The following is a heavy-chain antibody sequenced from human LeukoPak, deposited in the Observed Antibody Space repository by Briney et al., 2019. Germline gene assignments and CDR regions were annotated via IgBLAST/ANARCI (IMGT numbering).Heavy chain of an antibody. D-gene: IGHD6-6*01. J-gene: IGHJ4*02. V-gene: IGHV3-74*01. Sequence: GGSLRLSCVASGFTFSSCWMHWVRQAPGKGLVWVSRISSDGNFTNYADSVKGRFTISRDNAKNTLYLQMNSLRAEDTAVYYCSRSNYFDYWGQGTLVTVSS. CDR2: ISSDGNFT. CDR3: SRSNYFDY. CDR1: GFTFSSCW.